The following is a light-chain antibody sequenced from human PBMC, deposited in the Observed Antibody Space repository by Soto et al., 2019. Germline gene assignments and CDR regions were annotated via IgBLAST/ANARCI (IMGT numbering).Light chain of an antibody. CDR3: QQYGSSPVT. CDR1: QSIRSNY. CDR2: GAF. Sequence: EIVLTQSPGTLSLSPGERATLSCRASQSIRSNYLAWYQQKPGQAPRFLIYGAFSRATGIPDRFSGSGSGTDGTITISRLEPEDCEVYYGQQYGSSPVTFGQGTKVDIK. V-gene: IGKV3-20*01. J-gene: IGKJ1*01.